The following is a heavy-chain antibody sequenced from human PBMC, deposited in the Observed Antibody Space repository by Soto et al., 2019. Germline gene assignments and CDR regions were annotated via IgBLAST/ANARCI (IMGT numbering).Heavy chain of an antibody. CDR3: ARDCGSSEGCCYGMDV. CDR1: GFTFSGYS. Sequence: GGSLRLSCTASGFTFSGYSMNWVRQAPGKGLEWVSYISSSSSTIYYADSVKGRFTISRDNAKNSLYLQMNSLRDEDTAVYYCARDCGSSEGCCYGMDVWGQGTTVTVSS. J-gene: IGHJ6*02. V-gene: IGHV3-48*02. CDR2: ISSSSSTI. D-gene: IGHD6-6*01.